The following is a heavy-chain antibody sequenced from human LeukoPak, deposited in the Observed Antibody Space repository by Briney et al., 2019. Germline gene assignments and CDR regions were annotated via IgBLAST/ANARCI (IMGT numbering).Heavy chain of an antibody. CDR2: IWYDGSNK. CDR3: AKLYDSSGFDY. D-gene: IGHD3-22*01. J-gene: IGHJ4*02. V-gene: IGHV3-33*06. CDR1: GFTFSSYS. Sequence: GGSLRLSCAASGFTFSSYSMNWVRQAPGKGLEWVAVIWYDGSNKYYADSVKGRFTISRDNSKNMLYLQMNSLRAEDTAVYYCAKLYDSSGFDYWGQGTLVTVSS.